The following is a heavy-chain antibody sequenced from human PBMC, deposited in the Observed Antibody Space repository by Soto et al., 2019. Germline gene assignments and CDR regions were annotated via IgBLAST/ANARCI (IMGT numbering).Heavy chain of an antibody. D-gene: IGHD3-3*01. Sequence: GGSLRLSCAASGFTVSSYSMNWVRQAPGKGLEWVSSISSSRSYIYYADSVKGRFTISRDNAKNSLYLQMDSLRAEDTAVYYCARDGELRFLEWSRYYYYGMDVWGQGTTVTVSS. J-gene: IGHJ6*02. V-gene: IGHV3-21*01. CDR3: ARDGELRFLEWSRYYYYGMDV. CDR1: GFTVSSYS. CDR2: ISSSRSYI.